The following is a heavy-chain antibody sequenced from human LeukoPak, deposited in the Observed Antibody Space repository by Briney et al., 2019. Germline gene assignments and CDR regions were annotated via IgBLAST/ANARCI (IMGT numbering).Heavy chain of an antibody. Sequence: GGSLRLSCAASGFTFSSYAMSWVRQAPGKGLEWVSAISGSGGSTYYADPVKGRFTISRDNSKNTLYLQMNSLRAEDTAVYYCAKAPMVRGAVFDYWGQGTLVTVSS. CDR1: GFTFSSYA. CDR2: ISGSGGST. V-gene: IGHV3-23*01. CDR3: AKAPMVRGAVFDY. D-gene: IGHD3-10*01. J-gene: IGHJ4*02.